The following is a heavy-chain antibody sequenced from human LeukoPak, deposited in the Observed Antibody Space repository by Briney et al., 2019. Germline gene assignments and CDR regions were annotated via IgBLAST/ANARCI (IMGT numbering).Heavy chain of an antibody. V-gene: IGHV4-59*01. CDR1: GGXISSYY. CDR2: IYYSGST. Sequence: PSETLSLTCTVSGGXISSYYCSWIRQPPGKGLEWIGYIYYSGSTNYNPSLKSRVTISVDTSKNQFSLKLSSVTAADTAVYYCARGFPSVAGTADYWGQGTLVTVSS. CDR3: ARGFPSVAGTADY. J-gene: IGHJ4*02. D-gene: IGHD6-19*01.